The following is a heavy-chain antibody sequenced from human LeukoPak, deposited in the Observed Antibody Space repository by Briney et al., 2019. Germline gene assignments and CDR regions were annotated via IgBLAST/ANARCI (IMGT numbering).Heavy chain of an antibody. V-gene: IGHV3-9*01. CDR1: GFTFDDYA. CDR3: AREKYYYDSSGYSEFDY. D-gene: IGHD3-22*01. Sequence: GGSLRLSCAASGFTFDDYAMHWVRQAPGKGLEWVSGISWNSDSIGYADSVKGRFTISRDNAKNSLYLQMNSLRAEDTAVYYCAREKYYYDSSGYSEFDYWGQGTLVTVSS. J-gene: IGHJ4*02. CDR2: ISWNSDSI.